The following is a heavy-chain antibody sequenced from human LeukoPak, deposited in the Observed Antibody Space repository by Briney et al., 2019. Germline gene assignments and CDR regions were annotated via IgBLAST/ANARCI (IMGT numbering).Heavy chain of an antibody. CDR1: DFTVSSNY. D-gene: IGHD3-22*01. CDR3: ARFYSSGSFGAFDI. CDR2: IYSNGST. Sequence: GGSLRLSCATSDFTVSSNYMSWVRQAPGKGLEWVSIIYSNGSTDYEDSMKRRFTISRDNSKNTMYLQMNSLRAEDTAVYYCARFYSSGSFGAFDIWGQGTMVSVSS. J-gene: IGHJ3*02. V-gene: IGHV3-53*01.